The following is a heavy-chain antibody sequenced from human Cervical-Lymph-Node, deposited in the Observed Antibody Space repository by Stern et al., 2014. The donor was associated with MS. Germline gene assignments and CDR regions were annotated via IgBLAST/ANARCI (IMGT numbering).Heavy chain of an antibody. J-gene: IGHJ3*01. V-gene: IGHV7-4-1*01. CDR3: ARALQGGAADAFDL. D-gene: IGHD1-26*01. CDR1: GYKFKTFA. Sequence: QDQLVQSGSELKKPGAPVTISCRASGYKFKTFAMNWLRQTPERGLEWMGWFNTKTGDPTYAPVFAGRCVCALDTSVSPAFLHIAELIPNDTAIYYCARALQGGAADAFDLWGQGTMVVVSS. CDR2: FNTKTGDP.